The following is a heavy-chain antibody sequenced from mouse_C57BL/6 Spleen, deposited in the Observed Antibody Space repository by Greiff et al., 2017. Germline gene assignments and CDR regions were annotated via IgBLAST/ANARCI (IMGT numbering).Heavy chain of an antibody. CDR3: ARNYYNNLDY. J-gene: IGHJ2*01. D-gene: IGHD2-5*01. V-gene: IGHV1-69*01. CDR2: IDPSDSYT. Sequence: QVQLQQPGAELVMPGASVKLSCKASGYTFTSYWMQWVKQRPGQGLEWIGEIDPSDSYTNYNQKFKGKSTLTVDKSSSTAYMQLSSLTSEDSAVYYCARNYYNNLDYWGQGTTLTVSS. CDR1: GYTFTSYW.